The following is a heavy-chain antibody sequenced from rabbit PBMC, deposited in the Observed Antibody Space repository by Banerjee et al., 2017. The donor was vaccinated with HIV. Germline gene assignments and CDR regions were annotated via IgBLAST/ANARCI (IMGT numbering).Heavy chain of an antibody. CDR1: GFTLSNYW. J-gene: IGHJ4*01. Sequence: QEHLEESGGDLVKPEGSLTLTCTASGFTLSNYWMCWVRQAPGKGLEWIGCIYIGSVGSTYYASWAKGRFTISKTSSTTVTLQMTSLTAADTATYFCARLFDLWGPGTLVTVS. CDR3: ARLFDL. V-gene: IGHV1S45*01. CDR2: IYIGSVGST.